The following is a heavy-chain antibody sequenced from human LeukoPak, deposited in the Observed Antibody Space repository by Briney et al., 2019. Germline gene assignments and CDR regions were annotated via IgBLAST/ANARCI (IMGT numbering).Heavy chain of an antibody. J-gene: IGHJ2*01. V-gene: IGHV4-59*01. CDR1: GDFISIYH. D-gene: IGHD4-11*01. CDR3: ARQSYTDYMYYYFDL. Sequence: SETLSLTCTVSGDFISIYHWSWIRPPPEKGLEWFAYISHSGSTNYNPSLKSRVTISIDTSKNQFSLKLNSVTAADTAVYYCARQSYTDYMYYYFDLWGRGTLVTVSS. CDR2: ISHSGST.